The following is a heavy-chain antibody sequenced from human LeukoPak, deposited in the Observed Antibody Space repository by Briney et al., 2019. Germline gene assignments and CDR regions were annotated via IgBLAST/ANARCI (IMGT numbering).Heavy chain of an antibody. V-gene: IGHV1-46*01. CDR3: AKYAGLLRYFDWFSDAFDI. CDR2: INPSGGST. J-gene: IGHJ3*02. Sequence: LGASVKVSCKASGYTFTSYYMHWVRQAPGQGLEWMGIINPSGGSTSYAQKFQGRVTMTRDTSTSTVYMELSSLRAEDTAVYYCAKYAGLLRYFDWFSDAFDIWGQGTMVTVSS. D-gene: IGHD3-9*01. CDR1: GYTFTSYY.